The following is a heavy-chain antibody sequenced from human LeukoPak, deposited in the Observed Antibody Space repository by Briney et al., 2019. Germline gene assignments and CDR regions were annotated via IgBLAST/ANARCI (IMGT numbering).Heavy chain of an antibody. D-gene: IGHD4-23*01. CDR2: ISAYNGNT. Sequence: ASVKVSCKASGYTFTSYGISWVRQAPGQGLEWMGWISAYNGNTDYAQKFQGRVTMTRNTSITTAYMELSSLRSEDTAVYYCARGPDYGGNSVAMDVWGQGTTVTVSS. CDR3: ARGPDYGGNSVAMDV. J-gene: IGHJ6*02. V-gene: IGHV1-18*01. CDR1: GYTFTSYG.